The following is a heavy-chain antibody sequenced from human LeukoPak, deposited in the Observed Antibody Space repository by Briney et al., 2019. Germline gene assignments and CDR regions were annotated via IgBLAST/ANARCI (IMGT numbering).Heavy chain of an antibody. CDR1: GFTFRSYT. CDR2: ISSSSSYI. CDR3: ARISEPNYMDV. J-gene: IGHJ6*03. Sequence: GGSLRLSCAASGFTFRSYTMNWVRQAPGKGLEWVSSISSSSSYIYYTDSVKGRFTISRDNAKNSVYLQMNSLRAEDTAVYYCARISEPNYMDVWGKGTTVTVSS. V-gene: IGHV3-21*06.